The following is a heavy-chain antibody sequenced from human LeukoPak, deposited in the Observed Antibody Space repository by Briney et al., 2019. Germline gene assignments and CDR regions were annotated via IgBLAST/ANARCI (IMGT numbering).Heavy chain of an antibody. J-gene: IGHJ4*02. V-gene: IGHV1-69*04. CDR3: ARDETGDPTVGY. D-gene: IGHD7-27*01. CDR1: GGTFSSYA. Sequence: GSSVKVSCKASGGTFSSYAISWVRQAPGQGLEWMGRIIPIFGIANYAQKSQGRVTITADKSTSTAYMELSSLRSEDTAVYYCARDETGDPTVGYWGQGTLVTVSS. CDR2: IIPIFGIA.